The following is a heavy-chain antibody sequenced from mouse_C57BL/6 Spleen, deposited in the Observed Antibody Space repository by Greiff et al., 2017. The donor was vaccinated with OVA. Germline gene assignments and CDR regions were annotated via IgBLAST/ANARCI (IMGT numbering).Heavy chain of an antibody. CDR1: GYSITSGYY. CDR3: ARGYYGIYYFDY. Sequence: EVKLQESGPGLVKPSQSLSLTCSVTGYSITSGYYWNWIRQFPGNKLEWMGYISYAGSNNYNPSLKNRISITRDTSKNQFFLKLNSVTTEDTATYYCARGYYGIYYFDYWGQGTTLTVSS. D-gene: IGHD1-1*01. V-gene: IGHV3-6*01. J-gene: IGHJ2*01. CDR2: ISYAGSN.